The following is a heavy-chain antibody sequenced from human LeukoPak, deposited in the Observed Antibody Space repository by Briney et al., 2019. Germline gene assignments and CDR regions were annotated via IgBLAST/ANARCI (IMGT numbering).Heavy chain of an antibody. V-gene: IGHV5-51*01. CDR2: IYPGESDT. Sequence: GESLKISCKGSGYSFTRYWIGWVRQMPGKGLEWMGTIYPGESDTRYSPSFQGQVTISDAKSISTAYLQWSSLKASDTAMYCCARRVSRTGPIDFDYLGQGNLVNVSS. CDR1: GYSFTRYW. J-gene: IGHJ4*02. D-gene: IGHD1-1*01. CDR3: ARRVSRTGPIDFDY.